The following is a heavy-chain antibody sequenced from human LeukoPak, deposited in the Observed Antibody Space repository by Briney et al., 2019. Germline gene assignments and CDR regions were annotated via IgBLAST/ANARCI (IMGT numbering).Heavy chain of an antibody. CDR3: ASFVGATTLFDY. D-gene: IGHD1-26*01. J-gene: IGHJ4*02. V-gene: IGHV4-59*01. CDR1: GGSISSYY. CDR2: IYYSGST. Sequence: SETLSLTCTVSGGSISSYYWSWIRQPPGKGLEWIGYIYYSGSTNYNPSLKSRVTTSVDTSKNQFSLKLSSVTAADTAVYYCASFVGATTLFDYWGQGTLVTVSS.